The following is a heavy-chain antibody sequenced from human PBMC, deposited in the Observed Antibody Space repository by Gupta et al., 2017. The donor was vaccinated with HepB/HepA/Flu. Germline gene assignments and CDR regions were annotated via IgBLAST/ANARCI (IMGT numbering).Heavy chain of an antibody. CDR3: ARDVYMDV. J-gene: IGHJ6*03. CDR2: IKHDGSEK. CDR1: GFTFRSYW. V-gene: IGHV3-7*01. Sequence: EVQLVDSGGGLVQPGESLRLSCAASGFTFRSYWMSWVRQAQGKGLEWVANIKHDGSEKYYVDSVMGRFTISRDNAKNSLYLQMNSLGAEDTAVYYCARDVYMDVWGKGTTVTVSS.